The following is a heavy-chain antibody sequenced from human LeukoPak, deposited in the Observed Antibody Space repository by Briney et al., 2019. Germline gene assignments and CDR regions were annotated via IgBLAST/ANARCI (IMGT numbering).Heavy chain of an antibody. D-gene: IGHD5-12*01. Sequence: PSETLSLTCTVSGDSISSSSFYWGWIRQPPGLGLEWLGSIHCSGSSYSSLMSRVTLSVDKAKNQFVLKLISVTAADAAVFYCPGHSHCLSGCPNWCDRCGEGSLVTVSS. J-gene: IGHJ5*02. CDR2: IHCSGSS. CDR3: PGHSHCLSGCPNWCDR. V-gene: IGHV4-39*01. CDR1: GDSISSSSFY.